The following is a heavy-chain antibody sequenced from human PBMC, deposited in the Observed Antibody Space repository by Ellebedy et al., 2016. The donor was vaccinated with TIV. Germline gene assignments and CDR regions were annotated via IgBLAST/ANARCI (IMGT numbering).Heavy chain of an antibody. Sequence: GESLKISXEASGFFFDQFGMHWVRQAPGKGLDWVAVFWFDGSNAYYADSVKGRFTISRDNSKNTLYLQMNSLRAEDTGEYYCVRVAEHYGMDVWGQGTTVTVTS. CDR1: GFFFDQFG. D-gene: IGHD6-19*01. CDR3: VRVAEHYGMDV. V-gene: IGHV3-33*08. CDR2: FWFDGSNA. J-gene: IGHJ6*02.